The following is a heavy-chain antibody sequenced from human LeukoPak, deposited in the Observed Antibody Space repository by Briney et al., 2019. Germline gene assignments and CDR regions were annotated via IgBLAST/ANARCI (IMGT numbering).Heavy chain of an antibody. Sequence: GASVKVYCKASGYTFTSYGINWVRQATGQGLEWMGWTNPNRGNTGYAQKFQGRVTMTRNTSISTAYNELSSLRSEDTAVYYCARDPRGDFWSGYYPYYYYYGMDVWGQGTTVTASS. CDR3: ARDPRGDFWSGYYPYYYYYGMDV. J-gene: IGHJ6*02. D-gene: IGHD3-3*01. CDR2: TNPNRGNT. V-gene: IGHV1-8*01. CDR1: GYTFTSYG.